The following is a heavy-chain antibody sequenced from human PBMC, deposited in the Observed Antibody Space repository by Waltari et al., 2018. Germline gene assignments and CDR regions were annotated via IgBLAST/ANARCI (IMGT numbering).Heavy chain of an antibody. D-gene: IGHD1-26*01. CDR1: GGSISSSSYY. CDR3: ARESPIRGELLPFDY. CDR2: IYYSWRT. Sequence: QLQLQESGPGLVKPSETLSLTCTVSGGSISSSSYYWGWIRQPPGKGLEWIGSIYYSWRTYYNPSLKSRVTISVDTSKNQFSLKLSSVTAADTAVYYCARESPIRGELLPFDYWGQGTLVTVSS. V-gene: IGHV4-39*07. J-gene: IGHJ4*02.